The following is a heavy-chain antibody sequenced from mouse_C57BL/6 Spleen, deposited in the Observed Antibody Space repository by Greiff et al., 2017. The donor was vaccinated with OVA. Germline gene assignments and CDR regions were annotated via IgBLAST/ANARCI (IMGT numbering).Heavy chain of an antibody. V-gene: IGHV1-80*01. CDR2: IYPGDGDT. J-gene: IGHJ2*01. Sequence: VMLVESGAELVKPGASVKISCKASGYAFSSYWMNWVKQRPGKGLEWIGQIYPGDGDTNYNGKFKGKATLTADKSSSTAYMQLSSLTSEDSAVYFCARSHYYGSSYEGNYFDYWGQGTTLTVSS. CDR1: GYAFSSYW. D-gene: IGHD1-1*01. CDR3: ARSHYYGSSYEGNYFDY.